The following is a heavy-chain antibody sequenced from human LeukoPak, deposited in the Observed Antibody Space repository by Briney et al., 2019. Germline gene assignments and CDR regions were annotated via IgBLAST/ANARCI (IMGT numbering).Heavy chain of an antibody. V-gene: IGHV1-69*13. D-gene: IGHD2-2*01. CDR3: ATGPPIVVVPAAKSSYMDV. J-gene: IGHJ6*03. Sequence: SVKVSCKASGGTFSSYAISWVRQAPGQGLEWMGGIIPIFGTANYAQKFQGRVTITADESTSTAYMELSSLRSEDTAVYYCATGPPIVVVPAAKSSYMDVWGKGTTVTISS. CDR1: GGTFSSYA. CDR2: IIPIFGTA.